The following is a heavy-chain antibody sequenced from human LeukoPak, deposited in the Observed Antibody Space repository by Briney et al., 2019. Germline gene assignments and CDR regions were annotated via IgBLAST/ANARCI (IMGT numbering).Heavy chain of an antibody. CDR1: RFTFSHYG. V-gene: IGHV3-33*06. Sequence: GGSLRLSCAATRFTFSHYGMHWVRQAPGKGLEWVAVIWNDGSNKYYADSVKGRVTVSRDNSHKRLYLHINSLIPEDTAGYYCAKDAQRGFDYSNSLENWGQGTLVNVSS. CDR3: AKDAQRGFDYSNSLEN. CDR2: IWNDGSNK. J-gene: IGHJ4*02. D-gene: IGHD4-11*01.